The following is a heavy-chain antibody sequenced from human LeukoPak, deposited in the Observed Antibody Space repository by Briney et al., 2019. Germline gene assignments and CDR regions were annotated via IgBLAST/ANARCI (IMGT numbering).Heavy chain of an antibody. D-gene: IGHD6-19*01. V-gene: IGHV1-2*02. J-gene: IGHJ4*02. CDR2: INPNSGGT. CDR3: ARAVAGLFDY. CDR1: RYTFTGYY. Sequence: ASVKVSCKASRYTFTGYYMHWVRQAPGQGLEWMGWINPNSGGTNYAQKFQGRVTMTRDTSISTAYMELCRLRSDDTAVYYCARAVAGLFDYWGQGTLVTVSS.